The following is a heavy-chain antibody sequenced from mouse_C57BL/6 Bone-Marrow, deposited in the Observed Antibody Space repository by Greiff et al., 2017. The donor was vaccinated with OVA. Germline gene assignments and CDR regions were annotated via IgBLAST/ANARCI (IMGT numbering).Heavy chain of an antibody. D-gene: IGHD1-1*01. CDR3: ARRVTYYGSSFWYFDV. Sequence: QVQLQQPGAELVKPGASVKLSCKASGYTFTSYWMHWVKQRPGQGLEWIGMIHPNSGSTNYNEKFKSKATLTVDKSSSTAYMQLSSLTSEDSAVYYCARRVTYYGSSFWYFDVWGTGTTVTVSS. J-gene: IGHJ1*03. V-gene: IGHV1-64*01. CDR1: GYTFTSYW. CDR2: IHPNSGST.